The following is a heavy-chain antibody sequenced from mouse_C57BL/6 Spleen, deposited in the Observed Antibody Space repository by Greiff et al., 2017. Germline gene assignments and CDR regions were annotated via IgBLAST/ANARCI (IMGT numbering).Heavy chain of an antibody. CDR1: GYTFTSYW. CDR3: AGGAGYYLDY. CDR2: INPSSGYT. J-gene: IGHJ2*01. V-gene: IGHV1-7*01. Sequence: QVQLQQSGAELAKPGASVKLSCKASGYTFTSYWMHWVKQRPGQGLEWIGYINPSSGYTKYNQKFQDKATLTADKSSSTAYLQLSSQTYEDSAVXYCAGGAGYYLDYWGQGTTLTVSS.